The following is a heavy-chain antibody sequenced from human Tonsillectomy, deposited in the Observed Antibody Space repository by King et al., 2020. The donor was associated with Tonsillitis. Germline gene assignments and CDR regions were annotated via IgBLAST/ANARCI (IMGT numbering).Heavy chain of an antibody. D-gene: IGHD2-21*01. CDR3: ARISYGGDSDWCFGL. CDR1: GGSISSNDYS. V-gene: IGHV4-30-2*01. J-gene: IGHJ2*01. CDR2: IDHSGTT. Sequence: LQLQESGSGLVRPSQTLSLTCAVSGGSISSNDYSWSWIRQPPGKGLEWIGYIDHSGTTYYNPSLTSRVTISEDRSKNQFSLKLTSVTAADTAVYFCARISYGGDSDWCFGLWGRGTLVSVSS.